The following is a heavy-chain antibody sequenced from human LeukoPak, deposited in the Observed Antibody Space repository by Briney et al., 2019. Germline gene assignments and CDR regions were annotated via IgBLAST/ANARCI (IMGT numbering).Heavy chain of an antibody. CDR3: AKDKGYDFWTFFDY. Sequence: GGSLRLSCAASGFTFSNYAMTWVRQAPGKGLEWVSGISGSGGSTYYADSVKGRFTISRDNSKNTLSLQMNSLRAEDTAVYYCAKDKGYDFWTFFDYWGQGTLVTVSS. V-gene: IGHV3-23*01. CDR2: ISGSGGST. J-gene: IGHJ4*02. D-gene: IGHD3-3*01. CDR1: GFTFSNYA.